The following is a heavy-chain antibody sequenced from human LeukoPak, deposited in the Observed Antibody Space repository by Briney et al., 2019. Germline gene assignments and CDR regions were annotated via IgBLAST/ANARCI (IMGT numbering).Heavy chain of an antibody. Sequence: SETLSLTCTVSGGSISSYYWSWIRQPPGKGLEWIGYIYYSGSTNYNPPLKSRVTISVDTSKNQFSLKLSSVTAADTAVYYCARLRYYDYVWGSYRYPDAFDIWGQGTMVTVSS. V-gene: IGHV4-59*08. CDR2: IYYSGST. CDR3: ARLRYYDYVWGSYRYPDAFDI. J-gene: IGHJ3*02. D-gene: IGHD3-16*02. CDR1: GGSISSYY.